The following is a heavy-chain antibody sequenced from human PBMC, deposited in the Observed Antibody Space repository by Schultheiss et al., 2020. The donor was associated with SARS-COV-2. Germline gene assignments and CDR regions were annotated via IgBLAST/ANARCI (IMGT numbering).Heavy chain of an antibody. CDR3: LYGMDV. Sequence: GESLKISCAASGFTFSSYGMHWVRQAPGKGLEWVAVISYDGSNKYYADSVKGRFTISRDNAKNSVYLQMNSLRAEDTAVYYCLYGMDVWGQGTTVTVSS. CDR1: GFTFSSYG. CDR2: ISYDGSNK. V-gene: IGHV3-30*03. J-gene: IGHJ6*02.